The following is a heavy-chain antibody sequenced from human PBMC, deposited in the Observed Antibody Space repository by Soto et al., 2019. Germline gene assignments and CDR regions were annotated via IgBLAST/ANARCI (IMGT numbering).Heavy chain of an antibody. Sequence: ASVKVSCKASGYTLTSYNINWVRQATGQGLEWMGRMNPNSGSTAYAQNFQGRFTMTRNTSISTAYMEMRSLRSDHTAFYYFARGWDYGANPRPFDIWGQGTMVTVSS. CDR2: MNPNSGST. V-gene: IGHV1-8*01. D-gene: IGHD3-10*01. J-gene: IGHJ3*02. CDR3: ARGWDYGANPRPFDI. CDR1: GYTLTSYN.